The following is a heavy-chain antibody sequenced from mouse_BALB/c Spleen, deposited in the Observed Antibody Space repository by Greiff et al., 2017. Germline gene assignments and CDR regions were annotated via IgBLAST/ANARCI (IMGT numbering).Heavy chain of an antibody. D-gene: IGHD4-1*01. CDR2: IRSKSNNYAT. Sequence: EVMLVESGGGLVQPKGSLKLSCAASGFTFNTYAMNWVRQAPGKGLEWVARIRSKSNNYATYYADSVKDRFTISRDDSQSMLYLQMNNLKTEDTAMYYCVRYAGTGFDYWGQGTTLTVSS. J-gene: IGHJ2*01. V-gene: IGHV10-1*02. CDR3: VRYAGTGFDY. CDR1: GFTFNTYA.